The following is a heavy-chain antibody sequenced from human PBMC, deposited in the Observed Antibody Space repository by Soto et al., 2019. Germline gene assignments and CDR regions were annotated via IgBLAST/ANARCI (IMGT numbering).Heavy chain of an antibody. CDR3: AKSVYNWNDGFFDY. J-gene: IGHJ4*02. CDR2: ISYDGNNK. Sequence: GGSLRLSCAASGFTFSTYGMHWVRQAPGKGLEWVVVISYDGNNKYYADSVKGRFTISRDNSKNTLYLQMSSLRAEDTAVYYCAKSVYNWNDGFFDYWGQGTLVTVSS. D-gene: IGHD1-1*01. CDR1: GFTFSTYG. V-gene: IGHV3-30*18.